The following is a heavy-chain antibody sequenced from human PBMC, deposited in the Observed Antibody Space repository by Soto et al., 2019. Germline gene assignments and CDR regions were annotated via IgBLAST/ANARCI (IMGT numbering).Heavy chain of an antibody. CDR1: GFTFSSYA. V-gene: IGHV3-23*01. CDR2: ISGSGGST. J-gene: IGHJ6*02. Sequence: EVQLLESGGGLVQPGGSLRLSCAASGFTFSSYAMSWVRQAPGKGLEWVSAISGSGGSTYYADSVKGRFTISRDNSKNPFYLQMTSLRAEDTAVYYCPKVSVPSYYGMDVWGQGTTVTVSS. CDR3: PKVSVPSYYGMDV. D-gene: IGHD3-10*01.